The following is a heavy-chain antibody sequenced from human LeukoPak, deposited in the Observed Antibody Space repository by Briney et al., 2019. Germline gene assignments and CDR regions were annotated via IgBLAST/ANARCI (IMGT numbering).Heavy chain of an antibody. J-gene: IGHJ3*02. CDR2: INPSGGST. CDR1: GYTFTRYY. V-gene: IGHV1-46*04. CDR3: ARRGYCGNTSCYRPRDDAFDI. Sequence: ASVTVSCKASGYTFTRYYMHWVRQAPGQGLEWMGVINPSGGSTDYAQKLQGRVTMTRDRSKNTVYMELSSLRSDDTAVYYCARRGYCGNTSCYRPRDDAFDIWGQGTMVTVSS. D-gene: IGHD2-2*02.